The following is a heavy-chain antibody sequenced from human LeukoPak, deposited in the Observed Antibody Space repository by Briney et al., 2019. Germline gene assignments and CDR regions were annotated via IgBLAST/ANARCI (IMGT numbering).Heavy chain of an antibody. V-gene: IGHV3-23*01. CDR2: ISGSDGRT. D-gene: IGHD2-21*01. Sequence: GGSLRLSCAASGISFSGNGMSWVRQGPGKGLEWVSSISGSDGRTHYAESVKGRIIISRDKSKNTLYLQMNSLRAEDTAVYYCAKEVSGMDVWGQGTTVTVSS. CDR1: GISFSGNG. J-gene: IGHJ6*02. CDR3: AKEVSGMDV.